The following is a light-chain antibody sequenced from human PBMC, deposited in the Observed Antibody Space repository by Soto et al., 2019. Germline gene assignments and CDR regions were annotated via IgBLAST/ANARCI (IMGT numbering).Light chain of an antibody. J-gene: IGKJ2*01. V-gene: IGKV1-9*01. CDR3: QQYGTSPPDT. Sequence: IQLTQSPSSLSASVGDRVTFTCRASEDISSYLVWYQQKPGAAPKLLIYAASALHSGVPSRFSGSGSGTDFTLTISSLHPEDFAIYYCQQYGTSPPDTFGQGTRLEMK. CDR2: AAS. CDR1: EDISSY.